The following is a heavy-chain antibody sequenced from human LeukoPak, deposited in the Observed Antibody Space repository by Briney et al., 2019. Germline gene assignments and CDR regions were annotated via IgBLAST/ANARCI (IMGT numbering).Heavy chain of an antibody. CDR3: PTLTPRLTGYYLDPRLYWYFDL. CDR1: GYTFTSYY. D-gene: IGHD3-9*01. CDR2: INPRGCRT. V-gene: IGHV1-46*01. J-gene: IGHJ2*01. Sequence: ASVKVSCKASGYTFTSYYMHWGRQAPGQGLEWMGIINPRGCRTSDAQKFQGIVTMTRDTSTRTVYMELSSLGSEDTAVYSCPTLTPRLTGYYLDPRLYWYFDLWGRGPLLTVSS.